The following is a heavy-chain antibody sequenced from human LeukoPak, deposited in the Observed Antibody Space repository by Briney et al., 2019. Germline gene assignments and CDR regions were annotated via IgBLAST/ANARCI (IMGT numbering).Heavy chain of an antibody. Sequence: GGSLRLSCAASGFTFSSYWMHWVRQAPGKGLVWVSRINSDGSSTSYADSVKGRFTISRDNAKNTLYLQMNSLRAEDTAVYYCAKLGYCSSTSCYNLDRFDYWGQGTLVTVSS. CDR3: AKLGYCSSTSCYNLDRFDY. J-gene: IGHJ4*02. V-gene: IGHV3-74*01. CDR2: INSDGSST. CDR1: GFTFSSYW. D-gene: IGHD2-2*02.